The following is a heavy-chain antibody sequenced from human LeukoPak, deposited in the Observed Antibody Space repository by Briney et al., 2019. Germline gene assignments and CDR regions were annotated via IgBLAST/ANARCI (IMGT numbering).Heavy chain of an antibody. CDR3: ARERRDYYGSGSFPDY. V-gene: IGHV4-59*01. D-gene: IGHD3-10*01. Sequence: SETLSLTCTVSGGSISSYYWSWIRQPPGKRLEWIGSISYIGSSNYNPSLKSRVAISVDTSKNQFSLKLSSVTAADTAVFYCARERRDYYGSGSFPDYWGQGTLVTASS. CDR1: GGSISSYY. CDR2: ISYIGSS. J-gene: IGHJ4*02.